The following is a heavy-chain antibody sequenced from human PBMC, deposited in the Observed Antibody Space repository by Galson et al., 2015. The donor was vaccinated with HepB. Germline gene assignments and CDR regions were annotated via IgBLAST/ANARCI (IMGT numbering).Heavy chain of an antibody. Sequence: SLRLSCAASGFTFDDYGLSWVRQSPGKGLEWVSGINWNGGYTGYADSVKGRFTISRDNDKNALYLQMNSLRAEDTALYYCARNKDDLVATSTLGYWGQGAVVTVSS. CDR3: ARNKDDLVATSTLGY. CDR2: INWNGGYT. V-gene: IGHV3-20*04. CDR1: GFTFDDYG. J-gene: IGHJ4*02. D-gene: IGHD5-12*01.